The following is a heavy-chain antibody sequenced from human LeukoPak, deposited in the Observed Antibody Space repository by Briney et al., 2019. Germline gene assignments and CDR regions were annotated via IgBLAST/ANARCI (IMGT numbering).Heavy chain of an antibody. D-gene: IGHD6-19*01. CDR1: GFTFSSYG. J-gene: IGHJ4*02. V-gene: IGHV3-7*01. CDR2: IKQDGSEK. CDR3: ARGPGDSSGWYYFDY. Sequence: PGGSLRLSCVTSGFTFSSYGMHWVRQAPGKGLEWVANIKQDGSEKYYVDSVKGRFTISRDNAKNSLYLQMNSLRAEDTAVYYCARGPGDSSGWYYFDYWGQGTLVTVSS.